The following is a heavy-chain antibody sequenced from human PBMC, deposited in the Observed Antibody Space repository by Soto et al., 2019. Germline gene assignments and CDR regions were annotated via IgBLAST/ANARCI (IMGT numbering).Heavy chain of an antibody. Sequence: GASVKVSCKASGYTFNGYYRHWVRQAPGQGLEWMGWINPNSGGTNYAQKFQGWVTMTRDTSISTAYMELSRLRSDDTAVYYCARVGSGWLSNCFDPWGQGTLVTVSS. D-gene: IGHD6-19*01. CDR1: GYTFNGYY. CDR3: ARVGSGWLSNCFDP. J-gene: IGHJ5*02. V-gene: IGHV1-2*04. CDR2: INPNSGGT.